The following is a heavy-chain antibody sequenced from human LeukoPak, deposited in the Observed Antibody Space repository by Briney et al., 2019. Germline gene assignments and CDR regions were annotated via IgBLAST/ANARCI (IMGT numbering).Heavy chain of an antibody. D-gene: IGHD2-2*01. Sequence: ASVKVSCKASGYTFTSYDINWVRRATGQGLEWMGWMNPNSGNTGYAQKFRGRVTMTRNTSISTAYMELSSLRSEDTAVYYCARGWIYCSSTSCYGYYFDYWGQGTLVTVSS. CDR3: ARGWIYCSSTSCYGYYFDY. V-gene: IGHV1-8*01. J-gene: IGHJ4*02. CDR1: GYTFTSYD. CDR2: MNPNSGNT.